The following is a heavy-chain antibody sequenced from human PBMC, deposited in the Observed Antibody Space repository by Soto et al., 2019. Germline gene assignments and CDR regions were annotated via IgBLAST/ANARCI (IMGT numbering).Heavy chain of an antibody. D-gene: IGHD3-22*01. J-gene: IGHJ4*02. CDR2: IYYTGSP. CDR3: ARLLHDSSGYYYFDY. Sequence: LQLKESGPGLVRPSETLSLTCTVSGGSISSSNYYWGWIRQPPGKGLEWIASIYYTGSPYNNPSLRSRVTMSVDTSQNQFSLKLTSVTAADTAVYYCARLLHDSSGYYYFDYWGQGTLVTVST. CDR1: GGSISSSNYY. V-gene: IGHV4-39*01.